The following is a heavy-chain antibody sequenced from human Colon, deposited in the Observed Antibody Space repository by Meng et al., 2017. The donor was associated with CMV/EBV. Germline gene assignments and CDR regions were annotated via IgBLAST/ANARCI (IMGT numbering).Heavy chain of an antibody. CDR3: ARDKLTRLTSSPFYNFYGMDL. V-gene: IGHV1-69*04. Sequence: SVKVSCKASGGSFVTYSLTWMRQAPGQGFEWMGRIIPILGLTHLSQKFRDRVTITANISTTTAYMELTRLTSQDTAVYFCARDKLTRLTSSPFYNFYGMDLWGQGTTVTVSS. J-gene: IGHJ6*02. CDR1: GGSFVTYS. D-gene: IGHD3-9*01. CDR2: IIPILGLT.